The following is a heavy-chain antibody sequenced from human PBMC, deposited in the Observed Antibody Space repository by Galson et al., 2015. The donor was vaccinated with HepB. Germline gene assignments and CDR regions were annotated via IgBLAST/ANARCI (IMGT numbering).Heavy chain of an antibody. Sequence: SLRLSCAVSGFTFSRYGMYWVRQAPGKGLEWVAVIWYDGSNQYYADSVKGRFTISRENSKNTLYLQMNSLRAEDTAVYFGGGVGDTRGGGGSNYYMDVWGKGTTVTVSS. D-gene: IGHD1-26*01. V-gene: IGHV3-33*01. CDR3: GGVGDTRGGGGSNYYMDV. CDR1: GFTFSRYG. CDR2: IWYDGSNQ. J-gene: IGHJ6*03.